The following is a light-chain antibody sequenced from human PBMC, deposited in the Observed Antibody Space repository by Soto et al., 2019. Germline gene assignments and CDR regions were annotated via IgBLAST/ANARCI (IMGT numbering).Light chain of an antibody. CDR2: AS. Sequence: EIVLTQSPGTLSLSPGERATLSCRASQSVSDMYLAWYQQKPGQAPRLLIYASNRATGIPDRFSGSGSGTDFPLTISRLEPEDVAVYYCQHYGTSALFGPGTKVEIK. J-gene: IGKJ3*01. CDR1: QSVSDMY. CDR3: QHYGTSAL. V-gene: IGKV3-20*01.